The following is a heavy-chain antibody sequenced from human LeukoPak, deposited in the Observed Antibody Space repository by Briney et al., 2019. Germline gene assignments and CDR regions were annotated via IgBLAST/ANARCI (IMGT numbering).Heavy chain of an antibody. D-gene: IGHD4-17*01. CDR3: EVGVTTKHYYDMDV. CDR1: GFTFTSYD. V-gene: IGHV1-8*01. Sequence: ASVKVSCKASGFTFTSYDINWVRQATGQGLEWMGWMNPNSGNTGYVQKFQGRVTMTRNTSISTAYMELSSLRSEDTAAYYCEVGVTTKHYYDMDVWGQGTTVTV. J-gene: IGHJ6*02. CDR2: MNPNSGNT.